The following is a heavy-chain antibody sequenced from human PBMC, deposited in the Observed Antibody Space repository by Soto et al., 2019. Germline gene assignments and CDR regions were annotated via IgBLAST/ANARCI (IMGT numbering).Heavy chain of an antibody. V-gene: IGHV3-30*03. CDR2: ISYDGSNK. Sequence: QVQLVESGGGVVQPGRSLRLSCAASGFTFSSYGMHWVRQAPGKGLEWVAVISYDGSNKYYADSGKGRFTISRDNSKNTLYLQMNSLRAEDTAVYYCATLSPAIGTSSYYYYGMDVWGQGTTVTVSS. J-gene: IGHJ6*02. CDR1: GFTFSSYG. D-gene: IGHD2-2*01. CDR3: ATLSPAIGTSSYYYYGMDV.